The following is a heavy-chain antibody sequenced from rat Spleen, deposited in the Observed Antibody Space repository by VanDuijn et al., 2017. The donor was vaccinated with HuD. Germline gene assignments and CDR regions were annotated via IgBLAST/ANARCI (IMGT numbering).Heavy chain of an antibody. J-gene: IGHJ2*01. V-gene: IGHV5-29*01. Sequence: EVQLVEDGVGLVQPGRSMKRSCAASGSTFSNYGMAWVRQAPTKGLEWVATISYDGPITYYRDSVKGRFTISRDNAKSTLYLQMDSLRSEDTATYYCASNDYWGQGVMVTVSS. CDR2: ISYDGPIT. CDR3: ASNDY. CDR1: GSTFSNYG.